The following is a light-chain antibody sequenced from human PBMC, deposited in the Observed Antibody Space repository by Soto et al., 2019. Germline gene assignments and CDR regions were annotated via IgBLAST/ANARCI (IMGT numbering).Light chain of an antibody. CDR3: QHYGRSPLT. V-gene: IGKV3-20*01. CDR1: QSVSSNS. CDR2: GAS. J-gene: IGKJ4*01. Sequence: EIVLTQSPGTLSLSPGERATLSCRASQSVSSNSLAWYQQKPGQAPRLLIYGASSRATGIPDRFSGSGSETDFNLTISRLEPEDFAVYYCQHYGRSPLTFGGGTKVEIK.